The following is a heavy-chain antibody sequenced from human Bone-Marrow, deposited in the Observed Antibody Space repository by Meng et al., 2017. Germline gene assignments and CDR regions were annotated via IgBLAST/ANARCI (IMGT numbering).Heavy chain of an antibody. CDR3: ARVLENSSGWYTDYYYGMHV. CDR1: GGSISSYY. J-gene: IGHJ6*02. D-gene: IGHD6-19*01. Sequence: SETLSLTCTVPGGSISSYYWSWIRQPPGKGLEWIGYIYYSGSTNYNPSLKSRVTISVDTSKNQFSLKLSSVTAADTAVYYCARVLENSSGWYTDYYYGMHVWGQGTTVTVSS. CDR2: IYYSGST. V-gene: IGHV4-59*01.